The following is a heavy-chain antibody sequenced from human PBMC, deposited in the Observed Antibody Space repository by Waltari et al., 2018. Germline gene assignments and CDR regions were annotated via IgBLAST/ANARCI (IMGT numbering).Heavy chain of an antibody. V-gene: IGHV3-7*01. CDR1: GFTLSRYW. Sequence: EVQLVESGGGLVQPGGSLRLYCAASGFTLSRYWMNWVSQAPGKGLYWGAQRKHDGSEKYYVYSVKGRFTISSDNAKNSLYLQMNSLRAEDTAVFYCARGGAYSGGDYWGQGTLVTVSS. J-gene: IGHJ4*02. CDR2: RKHDGSEK. CDR3: ARGGAYSGGDY. D-gene: IGHD2-15*01.